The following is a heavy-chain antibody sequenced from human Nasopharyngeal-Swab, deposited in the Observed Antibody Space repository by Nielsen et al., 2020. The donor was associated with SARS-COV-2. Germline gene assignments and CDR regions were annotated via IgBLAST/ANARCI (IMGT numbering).Heavy chain of an antibody. CDR3: VRDFSSTCGLDY. CDR2: IKQDGSAM. CDR1: AFTFSSYW. Sequence: GESLKISCAASAFTFSSYWMNWVRQAPGKGLEWVANIKQDGSAMHYVDSVKGRFTISRDNAKNSLYLQMNSLRAEDTAVYYCVRDFSSTCGLDYWGQGTLVTVSS. D-gene: IGHD6-13*01. V-gene: IGHV3-7*05. J-gene: IGHJ4*02.